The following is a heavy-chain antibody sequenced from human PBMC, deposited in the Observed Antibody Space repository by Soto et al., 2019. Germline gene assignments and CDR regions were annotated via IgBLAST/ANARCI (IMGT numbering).Heavy chain of an antibody. J-gene: IGHJ4*02. CDR1: GGSMISYY. CDR3: ASSEFH. Sequence: PSETLSLTCTVSGGSMISYYWGWIRQPPGKGLEWIGRIYYSGSTYYNPSLKSRVTISVDTSKNQFSLNLSSVTAADTAVYYCASSEFHWGQGTLVTVSS. CDR2: IYYSGST. V-gene: IGHV4-39*01. D-gene: IGHD2-21*01.